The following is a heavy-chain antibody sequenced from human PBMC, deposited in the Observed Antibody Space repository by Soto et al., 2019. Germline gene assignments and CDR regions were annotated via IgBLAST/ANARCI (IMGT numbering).Heavy chain of an antibody. CDR3: ARAAGTLVRGVYGMDV. CDR1: GFTFSSYE. D-gene: IGHD3-10*01. J-gene: IGHJ6*02. Sequence: EVQLVESGGDLVQPGGSLRLSCAASGFTFSSYEMNWVRQAPGKGLEWVSYISPSTSTIYYADSVKGRFTISSDNANNALYLQMNSLRAEDTAVYYCARAAGTLVRGVYGMDVWGQGTTVTVSS. V-gene: IGHV3-48*03. CDR2: ISPSTSTI.